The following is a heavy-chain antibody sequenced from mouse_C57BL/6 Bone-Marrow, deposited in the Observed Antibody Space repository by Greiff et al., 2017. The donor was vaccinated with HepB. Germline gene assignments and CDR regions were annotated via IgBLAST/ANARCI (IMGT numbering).Heavy chain of an antibody. CDR3: TTIYYYGSRGYWYFDV. V-gene: IGHV14-4*01. D-gene: IGHD1-1*01. CDR2: IDPENGDT. J-gene: IGHJ1*03. CDR1: GFNIKDDY. Sequence: LLESGAELVRPGASVKLSCTASGFNIKDDYMHWVKQRPEQGLEWIGWIDPENGDTEYASKFQGKATITADTSSNTAYLQLSSLTSEDTAVYYCTTIYYYGSRGYWYFDVWGTGTTVTVSS.